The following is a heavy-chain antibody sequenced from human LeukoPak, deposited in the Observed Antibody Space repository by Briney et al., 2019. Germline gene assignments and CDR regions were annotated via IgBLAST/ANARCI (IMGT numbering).Heavy chain of an antibody. CDR3: ATEVGTPDIRSAFEI. CDR1: GFTFSSYA. D-gene: IGHD2-15*01. Sequence: GGSLRLSCAASGFTFSSYAMSWVRQAPGKGLEWVANIKQDGGERNYADSVKGRFTISRDNAKSSLYLQMNSLRAEDTAVYYCATEVGTPDIRSAFEIWGQGTMVTVSS. V-gene: IGHV3-7*01. J-gene: IGHJ3*02. CDR2: IKQDGGER.